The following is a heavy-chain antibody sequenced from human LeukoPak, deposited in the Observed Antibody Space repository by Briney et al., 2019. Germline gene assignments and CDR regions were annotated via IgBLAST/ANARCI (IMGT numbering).Heavy chain of an antibody. D-gene: IGHD3-16*01. Sequence: WIRQPPGKGLEWVGFIRSKAYGGTTEYAASVKGRFTISRDDSKSIAYLQMNSLKTEDTAVYYCTRDLAYDYVWGSYTHWGQGTLVTVSS. CDR3: TRDLAYDYVWGSYTH. J-gene: IGHJ4*02. CDR2: IRSKAYGGTT. V-gene: IGHV3-49*02.